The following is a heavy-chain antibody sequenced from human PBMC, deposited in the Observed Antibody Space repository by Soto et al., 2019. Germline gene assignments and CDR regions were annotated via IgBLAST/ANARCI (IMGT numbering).Heavy chain of an antibody. CDR2: INPSGGST. Sequence: ASVKVSCKASGYSFTSYYMHWVRQAPGQGLEWMGIINPSGGSTRYAQKFRGSVTMTRDTSTSTVYMELSSLRSEDTAVYYCARDFEIVTAATYYYYYIDVWGKGTTVTVSS. CDR3: ARDFEIVTAATYYYYYIDV. CDR1: GYSFTSYY. J-gene: IGHJ6*03. V-gene: IGHV1-46*03. D-gene: IGHD1-26*01.